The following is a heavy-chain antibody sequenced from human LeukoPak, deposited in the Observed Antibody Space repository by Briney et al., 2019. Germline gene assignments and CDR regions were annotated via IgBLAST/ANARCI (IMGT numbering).Heavy chain of an antibody. J-gene: IGHJ3*02. D-gene: IGHD3-3*02. CDR3: ARESISDIDGFDI. CDR1: GGTFSSYA. CDR2: MNLNSGNT. Sequence: ASVKVSCKASGGTFSSYAISWVRQAPGQGLEWMGWMNLNSGNTESAQKFQGRVTMTRNTSISTAYMELSNLGSEDTAVYYCARESISDIDGFDIWGQGTMVTVSS. V-gene: IGHV1-8*02.